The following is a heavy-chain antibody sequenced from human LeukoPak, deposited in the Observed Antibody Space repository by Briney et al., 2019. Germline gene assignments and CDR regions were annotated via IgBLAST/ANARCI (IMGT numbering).Heavy chain of an antibody. CDR3: ARSLYYEPNAFDI. CDR1: GYSFTGEY. D-gene: IGHD3-22*01. Sequence: ASVKVSCKASGYSFTGEYLHWVRQAPGQGLEWLGWINPNSGGTNYAQKFQGKVTMTRDTSINTAYMELSRLRSDDTAVYYCARSLYYEPNAFDIWGQGTMVTVSS. J-gene: IGHJ3*02. CDR2: INPNSGGT. V-gene: IGHV1-2*02.